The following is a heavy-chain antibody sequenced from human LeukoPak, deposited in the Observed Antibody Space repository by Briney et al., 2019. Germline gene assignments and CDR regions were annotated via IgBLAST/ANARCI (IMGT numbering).Heavy chain of an antibody. D-gene: IGHD6-19*01. CDR3: AIDCSYRIAVAGDDWFDP. Sequence: GGSLRLSCAASGFTFDDYAMHWVRHAPGKGLEWVSLISGDGGSTYYADSVKGRFTISRDNSKNSLYLQMNSLRTEDTALYYCAIDCSYRIAVAGDDWFDPWGQGTLVNVSS. J-gene: IGHJ5*02. CDR2: ISGDGGST. V-gene: IGHV3-43*02. CDR1: GFTFDDYA.